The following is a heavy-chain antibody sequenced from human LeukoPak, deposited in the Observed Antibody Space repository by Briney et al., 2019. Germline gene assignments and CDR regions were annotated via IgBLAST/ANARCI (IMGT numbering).Heavy chain of an antibody. V-gene: IGHV3-7*01. CDR3: ARCPGGGDCYPRY. D-gene: IGHD2-21*02. CDR2: INRDGSEK. Sequence: ETLSLTCTVSGGSISSYYWSWDRQAPGKGLEWMANINRDGSEKYYVDSVKGRFTISRDNAKHSLYLQMNSLRAEDTAVYYCARCPGGGDCYPRYWGQGTLVTVSS. CDR1: GGSISSYY. J-gene: IGHJ4*02.